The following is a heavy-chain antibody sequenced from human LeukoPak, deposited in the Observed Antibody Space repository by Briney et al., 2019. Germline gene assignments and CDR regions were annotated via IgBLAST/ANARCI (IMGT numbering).Heavy chain of an antibody. V-gene: IGHV4-59*12. Sequence: PSETLSLTCTVSSDSINSYYWSWIRQPPGKGLEWIGYIYYSGSTYYNPSLKSRVTISVDTSKNQFSLKLSSVTAADTAVYYCARDGRDGYNWDWGQGTLVTVSS. D-gene: IGHD5-24*01. J-gene: IGHJ4*02. CDR2: IYYSGST. CDR3: ARDGRDGYNWD. CDR1: SDSINSYY.